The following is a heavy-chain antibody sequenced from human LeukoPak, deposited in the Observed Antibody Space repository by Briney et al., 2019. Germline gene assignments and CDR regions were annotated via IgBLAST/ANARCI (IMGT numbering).Heavy chain of an antibody. CDR3: ARIFGVGFDI. J-gene: IGHJ3*02. CDR2: IYYSGST. V-gene: IGHV4-59*08. CDR1: GGSISSYY. Sequence: PSETLSLTCTVSGGSISSYYWSWIRQPPGKGLEWIGYIYYSGSTNYNPSLKSRVTISVDTSKNQFSLKLSSVTAADTAVYYCARIFGVGFDIWGQGTMVTVSS. D-gene: IGHD3-3*01.